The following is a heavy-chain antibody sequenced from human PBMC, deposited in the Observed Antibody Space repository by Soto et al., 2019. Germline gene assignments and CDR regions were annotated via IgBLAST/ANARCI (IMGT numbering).Heavy chain of an antibody. CDR3: ARGTPPSAMNYYDSSGYYYFDY. J-gene: IGHJ4*02. V-gene: IGHV4-31*03. Sequence: SETLSLTCTVSGGSISSGGYYWSWIRQHPGKGLEWIGYIYYSGSTYYNPSLKSRVTISVDTSKNQFSLKLSSVTAADTAVYYCARGTPPSAMNYYDSSGYYYFDYWGQGTLVTVSS. CDR2: IYYSGST. CDR1: GGSISSGGYY. D-gene: IGHD3-22*01.